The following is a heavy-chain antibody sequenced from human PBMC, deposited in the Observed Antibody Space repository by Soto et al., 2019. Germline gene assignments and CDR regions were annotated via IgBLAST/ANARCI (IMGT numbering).Heavy chain of an antibody. V-gene: IGHV3-30*18. CDR1: GFTFSSYG. CDR2: ISYDGSNK. CDR3: AKDRYDYIWGSYRYPADY. Sequence: PGGSLRLSCAASGFTFSSYGMHWVRQAPGKGLEWVAVISYDGSNKYYADSVKGRFTISRDNSKNTLYLQMNSLRAEDTAVYYCAKDRYDYIWGSYRYPADYWGQGTLVTVSS. D-gene: IGHD3-16*02. J-gene: IGHJ4*02.